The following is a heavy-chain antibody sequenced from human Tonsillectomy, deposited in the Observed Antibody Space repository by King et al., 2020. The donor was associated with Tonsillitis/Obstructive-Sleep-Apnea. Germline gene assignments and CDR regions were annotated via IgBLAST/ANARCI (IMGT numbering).Heavy chain of an antibody. Sequence: VQLQQWGAGLLKPSETLSLTCAVYGGSFSAYYWSWIRQPPGKGLEWIGEIIDSGGTNYNPSLKSRVTISVDTSKNPISLHLSSVTVADTAVYYCARGSYSYNGMDVWGQGTTVTVSS. D-gene: IGHD5-18*01. CDR1: GGSFSAYY. CDR2: IIDSGGT. J-gene: IGHJ6*02. CDR3: ARGSYSYNGMDV. V-gene: IGHV4-34*01.